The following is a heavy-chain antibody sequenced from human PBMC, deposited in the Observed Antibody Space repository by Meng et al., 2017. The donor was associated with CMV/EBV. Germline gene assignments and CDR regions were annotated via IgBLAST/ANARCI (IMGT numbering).Heavy chain of an antibody. CDR1: GFTFSSYD. CDR2: IGTAGDT. CDR3: ARAPPTFPPSGLGMDV. J-gene: IGHJ6*02. Sequence: GESLKISCAASGFTFSSYDMHWVRQATGKGLEWVSAIGTAGDTHYPGSVKGRFTISRENAKNSLYLQMNSLRAGDTAVYYCARAPPTFPPSGLGMDVWGQGTTVTVSS. V-gene: IGHV3-13*01. D-gene: IGHD3-10*01.